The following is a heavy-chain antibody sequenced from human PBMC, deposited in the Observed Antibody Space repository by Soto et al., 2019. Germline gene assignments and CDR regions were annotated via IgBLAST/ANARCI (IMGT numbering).Heavy chain of an antibody. V-gene: IGHV3-23*01. CDR3: AKGGGYSSSLRSFDY. CDR1: GFTFSSYA. D-gene: IGHD6-13*01. CDR2: INPSGGST. J-gene: IGHJ4*02. Sequence: EVQLLESGGGLVQPGGSLRLSCAASGFTFSSYALSWVRQAPGKGLEWVSAINPSGGSTFYADSVKGRFTISRDSSKKTRYLQMSSLRAEDTAVYYCAKGGGYSSSLRSFDYWGQGTLVTVSS.